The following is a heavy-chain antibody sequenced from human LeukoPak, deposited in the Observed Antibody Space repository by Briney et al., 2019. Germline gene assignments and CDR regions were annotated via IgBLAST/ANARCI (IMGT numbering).Heavy chain of an antibody. CDR3: ARGSNFWSGYYSYRKNNAFDI. CDR2: IYYSGST. J-gene: IGHJ3*02. Sequence: PSETLSLTCTVSGGSISSYYWSWIRQPPGKGLEWIGYIYYSGSTNYNPSLKSRVTISVDTSKNQFSLKLSSVTAADTAVYYCARGSNFWSGYYSYRKNNAFDIWGQGTMVTVSS. D-gene: IGHD3-3*01. CDR1: GGSISSYY. V-gene: IGHV4-59*01.